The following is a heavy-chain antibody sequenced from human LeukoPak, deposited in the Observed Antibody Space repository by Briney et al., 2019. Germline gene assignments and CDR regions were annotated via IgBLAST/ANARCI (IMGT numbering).Heavy chain of an antibody. Sequence: PSQTLSLTCTVSGGSISSGDYYWSWIRQPPGKGLEWIGYIYYSGSTYYNPSLKSRVTISVDTSKNQFSLKLSSVTAADTAVYYCARVLGRDSSGYSNWFDPWGQGTLVTVSS. CDR2: IYYSGST. CDR1: GGSISSGDYY. J-gene: IGHJ5*02. CDR3: ARVLGRDSSGYSNWFDP. D-gene: IGHD3-22*01. V-gene: IGHV4-30-4*01.